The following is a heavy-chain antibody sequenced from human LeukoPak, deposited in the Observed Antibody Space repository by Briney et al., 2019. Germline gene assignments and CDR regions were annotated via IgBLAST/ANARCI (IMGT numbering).Heavy chain of an antibody. D-gene: IGHD1-26*01. CDR1: GYMFTNYY. CDR2: INPSGGST. V-gene: IGHV1-46*01. CDR3: ARVPLGGSQLYSFDY. Sequence: ASVKVSCKASGYMFTNYYIHWVRQAPGQGLEWMGVINPSGGSTSYAEKFQGRVTMTRDTSTSTVYMELSSLRSDDTAVYYCARVPLGGSQLYSFDYRGQGTLVTVSS. J-gene: IGHJ4*02.